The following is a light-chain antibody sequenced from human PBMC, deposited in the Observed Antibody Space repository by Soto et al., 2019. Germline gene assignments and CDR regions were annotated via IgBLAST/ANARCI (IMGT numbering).Light chain of an antibody. Sequence: EVVVPQSPATLSVSPGKRVTLSCRASQSVDSDVAWFQHKPGQAPRLLIYGASTRAAGIPGRFSGSGYETDFTFTISSLEPEDSATYFCQQYNTWVRGTFGQGTKLEIK. CDR1: QSVDSD. J-gene: IGKJ2*01. V-gene: IGKV3-15*01. CDR3: QQYNTWVRGT. CDR2: GAS.